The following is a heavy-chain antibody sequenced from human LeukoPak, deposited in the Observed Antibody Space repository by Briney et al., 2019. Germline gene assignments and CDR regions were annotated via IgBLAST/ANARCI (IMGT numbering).Heavy chain of an antibody. Sequence: PSETLSLTCTVSGGSISSGSYYWSWIRQPAGKGLEWIGRIYTSGSTNYNPSLKSRVTISVDTSKNQFSLKLSSVTAADTAVYYCARADTYGGLFFFDYWGQGTLVTVSS. D-gene: IGHD4-23*01. V-gene: IGHV4-61*02. J-gene: IGHJ4*02. CDR3: ARADTYGGLFFFDY. CDR2: IYTSGST. CDR1: GGSISSGSYY.